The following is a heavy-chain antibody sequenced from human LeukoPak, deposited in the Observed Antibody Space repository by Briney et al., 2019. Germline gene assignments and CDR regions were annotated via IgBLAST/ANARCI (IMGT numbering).Heavy chain of an antibody. Sequence: PGGSLRLSCAASGFTFSSYEMNWVRQAPGKGLEWVSSISGSSSDIYYADSVKGRFSISRDNAKNSLYLQMKSLRVEDTAVYYCARRGYHDYSGFDYWGQGTLVTVSS. V-gene: IGHV3-21*01. CDR1: GFTFSSYE. J-gene: IGHJ4*02. D-gene: IGHD1-26*01. CDR2: ISGSSSDI. CDR3: ARRGYHDYSGFDY.